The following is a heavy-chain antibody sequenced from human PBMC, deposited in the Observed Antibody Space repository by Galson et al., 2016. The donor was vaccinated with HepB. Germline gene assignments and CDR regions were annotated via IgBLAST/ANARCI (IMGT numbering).Heavy chain of an antibody. Sequence: SLRLSCAVSGFTFNTYVAHWVRQAPGKGLQWVAAVSFDGSVNHYTDSVKGRFTISRDNSRNTLFLEMSSLTPQDTAVYYCATQDYWGQGTLVAVPS. J-gene: IGHJ4*02. CDR2: VSFDGSVN. V-gene: IGHV3-30*10. CDR1: GFTFNTYV. CDR3: ATQDY.